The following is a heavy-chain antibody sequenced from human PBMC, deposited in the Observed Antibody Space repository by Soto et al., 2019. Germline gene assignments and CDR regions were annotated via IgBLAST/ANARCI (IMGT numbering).Heavy chain of an antibody. CDR2: ISSDGRNK. D-gene: IGHD2-2*01. CDR3: VREGYRSQYFTKWFDL. Sequence: GGSLRLSCTVSGFTFNTYSLPWVRQAPGKGLEWVAVISSDGRNKNYAASVKGRFTISRENSKNTMSLEMDSLQPGDTAIYYCVREGYRSQYFTKWFDLYGQATQVTVCS. J-gene: IGHJ5*02. V-gene: IGHV3-30*04. CDR1: GFTFNTYS.